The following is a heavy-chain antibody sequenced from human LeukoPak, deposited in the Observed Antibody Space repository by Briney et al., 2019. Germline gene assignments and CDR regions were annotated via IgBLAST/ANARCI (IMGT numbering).Heavy chain of an antibody. CDR2: IYYSGST. CDR1: GGSISSGGYY. V-gene: IGHV4-31*03. D-gene: IGHD3-22*01. J-gene: IGHJ3*02. CDR3: ARVTYDSSGNDAFDI. Sequence: SQTLSLTCTVSGGSISSGGYYWSWIRQHPGKGLEWIGYIYYSGSTYYNPSLKSRVTISVDTSKNQFSLKLSSVTAADTAVYYCARVTYDSSGNDAFDIWGQGTMVTVSS.